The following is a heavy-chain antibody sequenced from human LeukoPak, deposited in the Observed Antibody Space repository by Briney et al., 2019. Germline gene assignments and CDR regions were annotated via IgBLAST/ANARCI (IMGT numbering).Heavy chain of an antibody. CDR3: ARVGSGSYYFDY. D-gene: IGHD3-10*01. CDR2: IIPIFGTA. V-gene: IGHV1-69*06. J-gene: IGHJ4*02. Sequence: ASVKVSCKASGGTFSSYAISWVRQAPGQGLEWMGGIIPIFGTANYAQKVQGRVTITADKSTSTAYMELSSLRSEDTAVYYCARVGSGSYYFDYWGQGTLVTVSS. CDR1: GGTFSSYA.